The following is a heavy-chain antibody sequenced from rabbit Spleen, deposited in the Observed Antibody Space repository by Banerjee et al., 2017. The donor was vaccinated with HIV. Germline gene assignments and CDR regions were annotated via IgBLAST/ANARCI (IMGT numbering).Heavy chain of an antibody. J-gene: IGHJ4*01. CDR1: GFDFSSYY. CDR3: ARDNGSGDYIDVYFDL. Sequence: QQLKETGGGLVQPGGSLTLSCKASGFDFSSYYMTWVRQAPGKGLEWIGYIDPIFGRTYYASWVNGRFTISSHNAQNTLYLQLNSLTAADTATYFCARDNGSGDYIDVYFDLWGQGTLVTVS. D-gene: IGHD1-1*01. V-gene: IGHV1S7*01. CDR2: IDPIFGRT.